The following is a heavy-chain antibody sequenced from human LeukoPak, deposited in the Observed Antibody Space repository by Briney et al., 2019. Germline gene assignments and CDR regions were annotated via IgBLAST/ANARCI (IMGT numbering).Heavy chain of an antibody. Sequence: PGESLKISCKGSGDSFTSYWIGWVRQMPGKGLEWMGFIYPGDSDTRYSPYFQGQVTISADKSISTAYLQWSSLKASDTAMYYCARHLSVAATIGNWFDPWGQGTLVTVSS. V-gene: IGHV5-51*01. CDR2: IYPGDSDT. J-gene: IGHJ5*02. CDR1: GDSFTSYW. CDR3: ARHLSVAATIGNWFDP. D-gene: IGHD2-15*01.